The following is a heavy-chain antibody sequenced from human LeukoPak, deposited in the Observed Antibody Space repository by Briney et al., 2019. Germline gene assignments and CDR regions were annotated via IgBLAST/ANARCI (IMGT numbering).Heavy chain of an antibody. Sequence: PGGSLRLSCAASGFTFSSYAMSWVRQAPVKVLEWVSAISGSGGSTYYADSVKGRFTISRDNSKNTLYLQMNSLRAEDTAVYYCAHPSGDYFDYWGQGTLVTVSS. CDR2: ISGSGGST. CDR3: AHPSGDYFDY. D-gene: IGHD2-15*01. CDR1: GFTFSSYA. J-gene: IGHJ4*02. V-gene: IGHV3-23*01.